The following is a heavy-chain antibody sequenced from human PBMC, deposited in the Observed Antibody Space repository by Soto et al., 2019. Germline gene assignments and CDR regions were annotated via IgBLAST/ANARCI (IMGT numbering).Heavy chain of an antibody. J-gene: IGHJ4*02. CDR1: GFSLSTNGVA. Sequence: HITVKESGPTLVKPTQTLTLTCTFSGFSLSTNGVAVGSIRHPPGKALDWLALIYWDDAKCYTPSLKSRLNITEDTFKIQVVLTMTSVDPVDTCTYCGPHRHSYCSGGRCYSSFNYLGQRPLVTVSA. D-gene: IGHD2-15*01. CDR3: PHRHSYCSGGRCYSSFNY. V-gene: IGHV2-5*02. CDR2: IYWDDAK.